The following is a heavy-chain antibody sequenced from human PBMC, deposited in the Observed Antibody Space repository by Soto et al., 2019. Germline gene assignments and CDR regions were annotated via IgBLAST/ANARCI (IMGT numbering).Heavy chain of an antibody. V-gene: IGHV3-30*18. CDR3: AKGPMVRGLPFDY. J-gene: IGHJ4*02. D-gene: IGHD3-10*01. CDR2: ISYDGSNK. CDR1: GFTFSSYG. Sequence: QVQLVESGGGVVQPGRSLRLSCAASGFTFSSYGMHWVRQAPGKGLEWVAVISYDGSNKYYADSVKGRFTISRDNSKNPLYLQMNSLRAEDTAVYYCAKGPMVRGLPFDYWGQGTLVTVSS.